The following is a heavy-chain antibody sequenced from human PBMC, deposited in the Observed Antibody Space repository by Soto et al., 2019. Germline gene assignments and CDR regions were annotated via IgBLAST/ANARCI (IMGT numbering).Heavy chain of an antibody. CDR2: IIPIFGTP. J-gene: IGHJ6*02. CDR1: GGTFTNYA. Sequence: SVKFSFEASGGTFTNYAFSWVRQAPGQGPEWMGGIIPIFGTPDYAQKFQGRVIITADESTRTVSMELNSLRSDDTAVYYCARERSVGYCITTTCPKPFYYYAMDVWGQGPTVTVSS. V-gene: IGHV1-69*13. D-gene: IGHD2-2*01. CDR3: ARERSVGYCITTTCPKPFYYYAMDV.